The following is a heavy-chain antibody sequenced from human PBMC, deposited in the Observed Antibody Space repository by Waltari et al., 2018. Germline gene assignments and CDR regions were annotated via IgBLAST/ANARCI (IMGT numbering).Heavy chain of an antibody. CDR3: ATGGGGTGWYFDL. J-gene: IGHJ2*01. CDR1: GYTFTDYY. CDR2: VVREEGET. V-gene: IGHV1-69-2*01. D-gene: IGHD2-15*01. Sequence: EVQLVQSGAEVKKPGATVKISCKASGYTFTDYYMHWVQQAPGKGLEWMGRVVREEGETIYAEKFQGRVTITADTSTDTAYMELSSLRSEDTAVYYCATGGGGTGWYFDLWGRGTLVTVSS.